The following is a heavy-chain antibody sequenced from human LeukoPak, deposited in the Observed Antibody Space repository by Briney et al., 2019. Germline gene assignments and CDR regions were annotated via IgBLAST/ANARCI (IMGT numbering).Heavy chain of an antibody. CDR2: IYDSGSRT. V-gene: IGHV3-23*05. D-gene: IGHD3-9*01. CDR1: GFIFSNYA. J-gene: IGHJ3*02. Sequence: PGGSLRLSCAASGFIFSNYAMSWVRQAPGKGLEWVSTIYDSGSRTYYADSVKGQFTISRDNSRSTLFLEMNSLGAEDTAVYYCAREIFTGSYPDAFGIWGRGTLVTVSS. CDR3: AREIFTGSYPDAFGI.